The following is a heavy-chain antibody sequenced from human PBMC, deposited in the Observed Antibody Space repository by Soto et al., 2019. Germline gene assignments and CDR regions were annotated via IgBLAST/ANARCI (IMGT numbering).Heavy chain of an antibody. CDR1: GFTFSDYY. V-gene: IGHV3-11*01. CDR3: AGKYYDFWSGYSYYYMDV. D-gene: IGHD3-3*01. J-gene: IGHJ6*03. Sequence: GGSLRLSCAASGFTFSDYYMSWIRQAPGKGLEWVSYISSSGSTIYYADSVKGRFTISRDNAKNSLYLQMNSLRAEDTAVYYCAGKYYDFWSGYSYYYMDVWGKGTTVTVSS. CDR2: ISSSGSTI.